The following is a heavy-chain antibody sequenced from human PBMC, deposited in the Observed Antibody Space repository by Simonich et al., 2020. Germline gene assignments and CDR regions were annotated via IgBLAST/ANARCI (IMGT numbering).Heavy chain of an antibody. D-gene: IGHD2-15*01. Sequence: QVQLVQSGAEVKKPGASVKVSCKASGYTFTSYGISWVRQAPGQGLEWMGWNSAKDGNPNYAQKLQGRVTIPTDTSTSTAYMELRSLGSDDTAVYYCARASRGTWWYYYFDYWGQGTLVTVSS. CDR3: ARASRGTWWYYYFDY. J-gene: IGHJ4*02. CDR2: NSAKDGNP. CDR1: GYTFTSYG. V-gene: IGHV1-18*01.